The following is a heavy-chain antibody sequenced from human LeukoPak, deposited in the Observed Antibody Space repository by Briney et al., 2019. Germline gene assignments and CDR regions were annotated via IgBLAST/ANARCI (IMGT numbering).Heavy chain of an antibody. CDR1: GGSITSSRYN. J-gene: IGHJ4*02. CDR2: IYFTGTTSGTT. V-gene: IGHV4-39*01. Sequence: SQTLSLTCTVSGGSITSSRYNWGWIRQSPGKGLEWIGRIYFTGTTSGTTYYNPSLKSRVTISVDTSKNQFSLKLRTVTAADTAVYYCARHRHCTSTSCYYSHFDYWGQGTLVTVSS. CDR3: ARHRHCTSTSCYYSHFDY. D-gene: IGHD2-2*01.